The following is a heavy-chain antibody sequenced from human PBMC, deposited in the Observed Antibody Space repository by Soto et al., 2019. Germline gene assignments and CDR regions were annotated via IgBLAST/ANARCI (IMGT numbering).Heavy chain of an antibody. V-gene: IGHV4-59*01. J-gene: IGHJ4*02. CDR3: ARARVSAAYDY. Sequence: PSETLSLTCTVSGGSISSYYCSWIRQPPGKGLEWIGYIYYSGSTNYNPSLKSRVTISVDTSKNQFSLKLSSVTAADTAVYYCARARVSAAYDYWGQGTLVTVSS. CDR1: GGSISSYY. CDR2: IYYSGST. D-gene: IGHD6-13*01.